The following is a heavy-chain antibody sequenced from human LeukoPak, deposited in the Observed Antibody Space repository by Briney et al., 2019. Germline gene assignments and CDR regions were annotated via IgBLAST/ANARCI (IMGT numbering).Heavy chain of an antibody. CDR1: GGSISSYY. CDR2: IYYSGST. CDR3: ATLSRGQQLVLFDY. D-gene: IGHD6-13*01. V-gene: IGHV4-59*01. Sequence: PSETLSLTCTVSGGSISSYYWSWIRQPPGKGLEWIGYIYYSGSTNYNPSLKSRVTISVDTSKNQFSLKLSSVTAADTAVYYCATLSRGQQLVLFDYWGQGTLVTVSS. J-gene: IGHJ4*02.